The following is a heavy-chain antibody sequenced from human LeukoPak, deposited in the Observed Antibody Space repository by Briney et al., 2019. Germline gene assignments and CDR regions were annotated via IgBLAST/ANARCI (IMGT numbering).Heavy chain of an antibody. CDR1: GFSLSTRGVG. Sequence: SGPTLVNPTQTLTLTCTFSGFSLSTRGVGVGWIRQPPGKALEWLALIYWNDDKRYSPSLKSRLTITKDTSKNQVVLTMTNMDPVDTATYCCAHRGADSSGWYGYYFDYWGQGTLVTVSS. D-gene: IGHD6-19*01. CDR2: IYWNDDK. J-gene: IGHJ4*02. V-gene: IGHV2-5*01. CDR3: AHRGADSSGWYGYYFDY.